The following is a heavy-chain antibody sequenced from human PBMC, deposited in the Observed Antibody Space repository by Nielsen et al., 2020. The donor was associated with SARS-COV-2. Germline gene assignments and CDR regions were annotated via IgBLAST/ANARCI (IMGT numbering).Heavy chain of an antibody. CDR3: ARERRAWFDP. J-gene: IGHJ5*02. CDR1: GGSFTAYY. V-gene: IGHV4-34*01. CDR2: INYSGTT. Sequence: SETLSLTCAVPGGSFTAYYWTWIRQSPGMRLDWIGEINYSGTTNYNPSLKSRVTISVDTSTNQFSLKLSSVTAADTAVYYCARERRAWFDPWGQGTLVTVSS.